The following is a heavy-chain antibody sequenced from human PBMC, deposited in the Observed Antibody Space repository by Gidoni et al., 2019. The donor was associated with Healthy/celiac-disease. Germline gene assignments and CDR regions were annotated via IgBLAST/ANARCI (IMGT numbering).Heavy chain of an antibody. J-gene: IGHJ3*02. CDR2: IWYDGSNK. CDR3: ARGDTYYDILTGLRQPGGDAFDI. CDR1: YGSYG. D-gene: IGHD3-9*01. Sequence: YGSYGMHWVRQAPGKGLEWVAVIWYDGSNKYYADSVKGRFTISRDNSKNTLYLQMNSLRAEDTAVYYCARGDTYYDILTGLRQPGGDAFDIWGQGTMVTVSS. V-gene: IGHV3-33*01.